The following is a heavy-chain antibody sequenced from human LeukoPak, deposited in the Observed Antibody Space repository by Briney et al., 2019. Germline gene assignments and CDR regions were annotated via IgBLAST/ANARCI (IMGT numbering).Heavy chain of an antibody. CDR1: GGSISSGYYY. J-gene: IGHJ4*02. CDR2: IYYGGT. D-gene: IGHD6-6*01. Sequence: SQTLSLTCTVSGGSISSGYYYWSWIRQPPGKGLEYIGYIYYGGTYYNPSLKSRVTISVDTSKNQFSLKLGSVTAADTAVYYCARGTWSSSIDYWGQGTLVTVSS. V-gene: IGHV4-30-4*01. CDR3: ARGTWSSSIDY.